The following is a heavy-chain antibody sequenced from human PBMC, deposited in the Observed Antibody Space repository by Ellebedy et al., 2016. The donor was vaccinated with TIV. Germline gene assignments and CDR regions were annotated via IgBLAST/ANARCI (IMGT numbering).Heavy chain of an antibody. CDR2: ISGSGGSI. CDR3: ACGAIAVARSGWFDP. CDR1: GFTFSSYA. Sequence: GESLKISXAASGFTFSSYAMSWVRQAPGKGLEWVSAISGSGGSIYYEDSVKGRFTISRDNSKNTLYLQMNSLRAEDTAVYYCACGAIAVARSGWFDPWGQGTLVTVSS. D-gene: IGHD6-19*01. J-gene: IGHJ5*02. V-gene: IGHV3-23*01.